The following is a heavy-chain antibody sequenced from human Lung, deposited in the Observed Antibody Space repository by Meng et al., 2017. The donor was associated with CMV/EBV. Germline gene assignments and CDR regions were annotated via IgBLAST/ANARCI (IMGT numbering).Heavy chain of an antibody. CDR3: VKGIYPRTYYYYYYGLDV. Sequence: GGSXRLXCAASGFTFNTYAMHWVRQAPGKGLEWVAFIRFDASNKYYADSVKGRFTISRDNFKNTLFLQMNSLRPEDTAVYYCVKGIYPRTYYYYYYGLDVWGQGTXVTVSS. CDR2: IRFDASNK. V-gene: IGHV3-30*02. CDR1: GFTFNTYA. D-gene: IGHD1-7*01. J-gene: IGHJ6*02.